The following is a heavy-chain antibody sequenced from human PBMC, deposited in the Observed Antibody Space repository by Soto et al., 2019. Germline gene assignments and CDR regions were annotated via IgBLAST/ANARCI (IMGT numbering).Heavy chain of an antibody. Sequence: EVQLVESGGGLVQPGGSLRLSCAASGFTFSSYWMSWVRQAPGKGLEWVANIKQDGSEKYYVDSVKGRFTISRDNAKNSLYLQMNSLRAEDTAMYYCAREGGRYSSSWYYFDYWGQGTLVTVSS. CDR2: IKQDGSEK. V-gene: IGHV3-7*01. J-gene: IGHJ4*02. CDR3: AREGGRYSSSWYYFDY. CDR1: GFTFSSYW. D-gene: IGHD6-13*01.